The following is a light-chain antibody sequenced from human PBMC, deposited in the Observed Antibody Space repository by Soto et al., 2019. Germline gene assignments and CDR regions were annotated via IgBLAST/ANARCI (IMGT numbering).Light chain of an antibody. Sequence: DIQLTQSPSSLSASVGDRVTVTCRTSQSINIYLNWYQQKPGKAPTLLIYGASSLQSGVPSRFSGGGSRTDFTLTISSLQTEDFATYCCQQSYRSPYTFGQGTKLEI. V-gene: IGKV1-39*01. CDR2: GAS. CDR1: QSINIY. J-gene: IGKJ2*01. CDR3: QQSYRSPYT.